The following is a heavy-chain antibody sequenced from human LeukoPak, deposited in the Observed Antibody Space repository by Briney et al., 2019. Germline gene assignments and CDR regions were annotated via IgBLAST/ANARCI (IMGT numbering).Heavy chain of an antibody. J-gene: IGHJ4*02. CDR3: ARDPGGYSYVDY. CDR2: INPDGSEK. Sequence: GGSLRLSCAVSGFTFSSDWMIWVRQAPGKGLEWVANINPDGSEKNYVDSVRGRFTISRDNAKNSLDLQMNSLRAEDTAVYYCARDPGGYSYVDYWGQGTLVTVSS. CDR1: GFTFSSDW. D-gene: IGHD5-18*01. V-gene: IGHV3-7*01.